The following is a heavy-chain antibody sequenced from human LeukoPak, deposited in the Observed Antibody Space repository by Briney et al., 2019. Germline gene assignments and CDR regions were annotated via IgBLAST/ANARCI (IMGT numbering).Heavy chain of an antibody. V-gene: IGHV3-74*01. CDR3: SKSRRGYCSGGSCFGLWDY. CDR1: GFTFSTYW. D-gene: IGHD2-15*01. CDR2: INSDESST. Sequence: PGGSLRLSCAASGFTFSTYWMHWVRQAPGKGLVWVSRINSDESSTTYADSVKGRFTISRDNAKNTLYLQMNSLRAEDTAVYYCSKSRRGYCSGGSCFGLWDYWGQGTLVTVSS. J-gene: IGHJ4*02.